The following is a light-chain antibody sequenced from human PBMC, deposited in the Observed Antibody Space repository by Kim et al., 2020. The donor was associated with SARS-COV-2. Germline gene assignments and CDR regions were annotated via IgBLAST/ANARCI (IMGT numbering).Light chain of an antibody. V-gene: IGKV1D-16*01. CDR3: QQYKTFPLT. Sequence: DIQMTQSPSSLSASVGDRVTITCRTSQDITTWLAWYQQRPEKAPKSLIYTASTLQSGVPSRFSGSGSGKNFTLTISSLQPEDFATYFCQQYKTFPLTFGGGTKVDIK. CDR1: QDITTW. CDR2: TAS. J-gene: IGKJ4*01.